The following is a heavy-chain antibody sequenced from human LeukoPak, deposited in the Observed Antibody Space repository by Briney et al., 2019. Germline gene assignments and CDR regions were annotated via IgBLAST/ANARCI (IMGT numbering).Heavy chain of an antibody. D-gene: IGHD2-15*01. Sequence: GGSLRLSCAASGFTFSSYAMSWVRQAPGKGLEWVSAISGSGGNTHYADSVKGRFTISRDNSKNTLYLQMSSLRAEDTAVYYCAKAPVTTCSGAYCYPFDYWGQGTLVTVSS. CDR3: AKAPVTTCSGAYCYPFDY. V-gene: IGHV3-23*01. CDR2: ISGSGGNT. J-gene: IGHJ4*02. CDR1: GFTFSSYA.